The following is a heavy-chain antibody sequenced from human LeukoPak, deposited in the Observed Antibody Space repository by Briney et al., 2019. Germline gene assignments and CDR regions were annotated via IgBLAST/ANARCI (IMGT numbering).Heavy chain of an antibody. CDR2: ISSSSSYI. V-gene: IGHV3-21*01. D-gene: IGHD4-17*01. J-gene: IGHJ4*02. CDR3: AKAHDYGDYAGFDY. Sequence: PGGSLRLSCAASGFTFSSYSMNWVRQAPGKGLEWVSSISSSSSYIYYADSVKGRFTISRDNAKNSLYLQMNSLRAEDTAVYYCAKAHDYGDYAGFDYWGQGTLVSVSS. CDR1: GFTFSSYS.